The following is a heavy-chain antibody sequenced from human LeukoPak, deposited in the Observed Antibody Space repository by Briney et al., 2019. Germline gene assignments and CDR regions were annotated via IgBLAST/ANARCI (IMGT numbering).Heavy chain of an antibody. V-gene: IGHV3-21*01. CDR2: ISSSSRDI. J-gene: IGHJ4*02. D-gene: IGHD1-26*01. CDR3: VREAAATLFDY. Sequence: GGSLRLSCAASGFTFRRYAMSWVRQAPGKGLEWVSGISSSSRDIFYADSVKGRFSISRDNTHNSLSLRMNSLGAEDTAVYYCVREAAATLFDYWGQGTLVTVSS. CDR1: GFTFRRYA.